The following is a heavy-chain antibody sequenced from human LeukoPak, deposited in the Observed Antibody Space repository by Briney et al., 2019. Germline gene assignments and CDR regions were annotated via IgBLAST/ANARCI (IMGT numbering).Heavy chain of an antibody. CDR3: ARAVGVMKWTNAFDI. CDR2: IYYSGST. J-gene: IGHJ3*02. D-gene: IGHD3-10*01. CDR1: GGSISSYY. Sequence: SETLSLTCTVSGGSISSYYWSWIRQPPGKGLEWIGYIYYSGSTNYNPSLKSRVTTSVDTSKNQFSLKLSSVTAADTAVYYCARAVGVMKWTNAFDIWGQGTMVTVSS. V-gene: IGHV4-59*01.